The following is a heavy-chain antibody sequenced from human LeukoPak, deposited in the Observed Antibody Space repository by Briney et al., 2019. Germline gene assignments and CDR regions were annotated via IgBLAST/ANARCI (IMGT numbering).Heavy chain of an antibody. D-gene: IGHD2-2*02. CDR3: AKDSSSVPAAIRSAFDY. CDR1: GFTFDDYA. Sequence: GGSLRLSCAASGFTFDDYAMHWVRQAPGKGLEWVSGISWNSGSIGYADSVKGRFTISRDNAKNSLYLQMNSLRAEDTALYYCAKDSSSVPAAIRSAFDYRGQGTLVTVPS. V-gene: IGHV3-9*01. CDR2: ISWNSGSI. J-gene: IGHJ4*02.